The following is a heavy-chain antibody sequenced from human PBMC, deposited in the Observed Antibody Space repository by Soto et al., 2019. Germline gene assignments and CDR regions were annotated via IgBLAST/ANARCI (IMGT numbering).Heavy chain of an antibody. CDR2: IYWDGDK. J-gene: IGHJ3*02. CDR1: GFSLSTIAVG. CDR3: VHFPYLGAFDI. D-gene: IGHD7-27*01. Sequence: QITLKESGPTLVKPTQTLTLTCNFSGFSLSTIAVGVGWIRQPPGKALEWLALIYWDGDKRYSPSLKSRLTXTXXTSKNQVVLTMTNMDPVDTATYYCVHFPYLGAFDIWGQGTLVTVSS. V-gene: IGHV2-5*02.